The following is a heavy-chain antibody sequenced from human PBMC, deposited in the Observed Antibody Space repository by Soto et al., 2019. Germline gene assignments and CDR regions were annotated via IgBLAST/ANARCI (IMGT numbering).Heavy chain of an antibody. V-gene: IGHV4-39*01. J-gene: IGHJ5*02. CDR3: ARGDIVVVPAADLNWFDP. Sequence: QLQLQESGPGLVKPSETLSLTCTVSGGSISSSSYYWGWIRQPPGKGLEWIGSIYYSGSTYYNPSLKRRVTISVDTSKNQFSLKLSSVTAADTAVYYCARGDIVVVPAADLNWFDPWGQGTLVTVSS. D-gene: IGHD2-2*01. CDR2: IYYSGST. CDR1: GGSISSSSYY.